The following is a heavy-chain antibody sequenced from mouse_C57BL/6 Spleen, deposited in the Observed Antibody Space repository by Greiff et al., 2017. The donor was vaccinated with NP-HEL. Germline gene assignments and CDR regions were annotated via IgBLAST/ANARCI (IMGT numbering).Heavy chain of an antibody. J-gene: IGHJ4*01. Sequence: VKLLESGAELARPGASVKLSCKASGYTFTSYGISWVKQRTGQGLEWIGEIYPRSGNTYYNEKFKGKATLTADKSSSTAYMELRSLTSEDSAVYFCARGGGSSMDDWGQGTSVTVSS. D-gene: IGHD1-1*01. CDR3: ARGGGSSMDD. V-gene: IGHV1-81*01. CDR1: GYTFTSYG. CDR2: IYPRSGNT.